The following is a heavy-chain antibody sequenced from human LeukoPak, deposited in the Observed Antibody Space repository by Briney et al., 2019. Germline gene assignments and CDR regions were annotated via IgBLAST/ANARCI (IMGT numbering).Heavy chain of an antibody. CDR3: ARGGYSSGWYHFDY. Sequence: PGGSLRLSCAASGFTFSSYWMSWVRQAPGKGLEWVSNIKQDGSEKYYVDSVKGRFTISRDNAKNSLYLQMNSLRAEDTAVYYCARGGYSSGWYHFDYWGQGSLVTVSS. D-gene: IGHD6-19*01. CDR1: GFTFSSYW. J-gene: IGHJ4*02. CDR2: IKQDGSEK. V-gene: IGHV3-7*01.